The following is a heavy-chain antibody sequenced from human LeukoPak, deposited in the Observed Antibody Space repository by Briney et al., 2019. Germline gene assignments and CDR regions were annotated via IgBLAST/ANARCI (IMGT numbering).Heavy chain of an antibody. CDR2: IYPGDSDT. Sequence: GESLKISCKGSGYSFTSYWIGWVRQMPGKGLEWMGIIYPGDSDTRYSPSFQGQVAISADKSISTAYLQWSSLKASDTAMYYCARPLIAARIHVAFDIWGQGTMVTVSS. CDR1: GYSFTSYW. J-gene: IGHJ3*02. CDR3: ARPLIAARIHVAFDI. D-gene: IGHD6-6*01. V-gene: IGHV5-51*01.